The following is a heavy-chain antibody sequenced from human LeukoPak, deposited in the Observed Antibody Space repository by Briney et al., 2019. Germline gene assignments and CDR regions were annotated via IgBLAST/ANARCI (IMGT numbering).Heavy chain of an antibody. V-gene: IGHV3-48*03. CDR1: GFTFRNYE. Sequence: PGGSLRLSCEASGFTFRNYEMNWVRQAPGKGLEWISYITTTGDRVEYADSVKGRFTISRDNAKNSPYLEMNSLRAEDTGVYFCARDTKDYWGQGSLVVVSS. CDR2: ITTTGDRV. J-gene: IGHJ4*02. D-gene: IGHD2-2*01. CDR3: ARDTKDY.